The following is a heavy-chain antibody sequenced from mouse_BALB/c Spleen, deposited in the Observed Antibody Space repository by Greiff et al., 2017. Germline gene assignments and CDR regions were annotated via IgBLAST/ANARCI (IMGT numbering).Heavy chain of an antibody. CDR1: GFTFSDYY. CDR3: ARDTKTRYGNSAWFAY. J-gene: IGHJ3*01. V-gene: IGHV5-4*02. Sequence: DVKLVESGGGLVKPGGSLKLSCAASGFTFSDYYLYWVRQTPETRLEWVATISDGGSYTYYPDSVKGRFTISRDNAKNNLYLQMSSLKSEDTAMYYCARDTKTRYGNSAWFAYWGQGTLVTVSA. D-gene: IGHD2-10*02. CDR2: ISDGGSYT.